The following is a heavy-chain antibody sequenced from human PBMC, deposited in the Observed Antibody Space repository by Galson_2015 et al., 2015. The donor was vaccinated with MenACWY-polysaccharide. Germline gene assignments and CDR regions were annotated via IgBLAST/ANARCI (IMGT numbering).Heavy chain of an antibody. J-gene: IGHJ5*02. CDR2: ISYDGSDK. CDR3: VKSGRYYDDSYNWFDP. Sequence: SLRLSCAASGFTFSSYGMHWVRQAPGKGLEWVAVISYDGSDKYYADSVKGRITISRDNSKDTLYLQINSLRVEDTALYYCVKSGRYYDDSYNWFDPWGQGTLVTVSP. D-gene: IGHD4-17*01. CDR1: GFTFSSYG. V-gene: IGHV3-30*18.